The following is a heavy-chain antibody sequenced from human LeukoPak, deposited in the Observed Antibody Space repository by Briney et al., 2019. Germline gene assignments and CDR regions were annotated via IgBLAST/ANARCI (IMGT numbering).Heavy chain of an antibody. CDR2: IYPGNSDT. Sequence: GESLKISCKGSGYNFPTYWIGWVRQKPGKGLEWMGIIYPGNSDTRYSPSFQGQVTISADKSISTAYLQWSSLKASDTAMYYCARHPNATTHSPDDAFDIWGQGTMVTVSS. D-gene: IGHD4-11*01. CDR3: ARHPNATTHSPDDAFDI. CDR1: GYNFPTYW. V-gene: IGHV5-51*01. J-gene: IGHJ3*02.